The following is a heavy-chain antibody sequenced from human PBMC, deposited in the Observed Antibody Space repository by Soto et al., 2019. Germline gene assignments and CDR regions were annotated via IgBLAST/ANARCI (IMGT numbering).Heavy chain of an antibody. D-gene: IGHD3-10*01. J-gene: IGHJ4*02. CDR1: DGSFSSSYY. CDR3: ARYFLRGRFFDS. Sequence: PSEPLSRTCSVSDGSFSSSYYWGCLRQAPGKGLEWLGNIYYSGHPYYNPSLKSRFAMSVDTSKNQFSLTLTSVTAADTAVYYCARYFLRGRFFDSWGQGTLVTVSS. V-gene: IGHV4-39*01. CDR2: IYYSGHP.